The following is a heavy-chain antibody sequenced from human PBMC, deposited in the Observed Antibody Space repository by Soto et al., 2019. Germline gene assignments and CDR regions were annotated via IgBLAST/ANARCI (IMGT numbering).Heavy chain of an antibody. V-gene: IGHV1-69*13. CDR1: GGTFSSYA. J-gene: IGHJ6*02. CDR2: IIPIFGTA. Sequence: SVKVSCKASGGTFSSYAISWVRQAPGQGLEWMGGIIPIFGTANYAQKFQGRVTITADESTSTAHMELSSLRSEDTAVYYCARWVMTGSYYYYYGMDVWGQGTTVTVSS. D-gene: IGHD3-9*01. CDR3: ARWVMTGSYYYYYGMDV.